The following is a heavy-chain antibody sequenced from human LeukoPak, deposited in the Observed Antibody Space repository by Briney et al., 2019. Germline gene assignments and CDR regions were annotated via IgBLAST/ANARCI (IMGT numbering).Heavy chain of an antibody. CDR3: ARSINTIFWEGYMDV. CDR2: IYYSGST. Sequence: SETLSLTCTVSGGSISSGDYYWSWIRQPPGKGLEWIGYIYYSGSTYYNPSLKSRVTISVDRSKNQFSLKLSSVTAADTAVYYCARSINTIFWEGYMDVWGKGTTVTVSS. D-gene: IGHD3-3*01. CDR1: GGSISSGDYY. V-gene: IGHV4-30-4*01. J-gene: IGHJ6*03.